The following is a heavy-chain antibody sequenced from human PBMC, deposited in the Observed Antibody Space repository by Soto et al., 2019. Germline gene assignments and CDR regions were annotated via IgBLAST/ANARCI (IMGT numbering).Heavy chain of an antibody. Sequence: QLQLQQSGPGLVKPSETLSLTCTVSGGSFTSSHYYWGWIRQPPGKGLEWIGSISYRGSTDYKSSLKSRVPLSVDTSKNQFSLKLNSLTAADTAVYYCVRHDTDLGAAGPYRYFDAWGQGALVTVSS. J-gene: IGHJ4*02. V-gene: IGHV4-39*01. CDR1: GGSFTSSHYY. CDR3: VRHDTDLGAAGPYRYFDA. CDR2: ISYRGST. D-gene: IGHD6-13*01.